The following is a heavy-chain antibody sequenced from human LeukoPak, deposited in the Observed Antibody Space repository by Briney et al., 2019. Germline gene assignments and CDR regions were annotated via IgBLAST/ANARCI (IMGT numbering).Heavy chain of an antibody. D-gene: IGHD3-10*01. Sequence: GGSLRLSCAASGFTFSNYGMHWARQAPGKGLEWVAFIRYDGTNKYYADSVKGRFTISRDNSKNTLYLRMSSLRTEDTAVYYCAKDPRGRFADYLQYWGQGTLVTVSS. V-gene: IGHV3-30*02. CDR3: AKDPRGRFADYLQY. CDR1: GFTFSNYG. CDR2: IRYDGTNK. J-gene: IGHJ4*02.